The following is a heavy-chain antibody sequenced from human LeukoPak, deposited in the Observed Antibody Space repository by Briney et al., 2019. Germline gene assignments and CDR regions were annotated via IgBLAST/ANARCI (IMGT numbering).Heavy chain of an antibody. Sequence: SETLSLTCTVSSGPISSYYWSWIRQPPGKGLEWIGYIYYSGSTNYNTSLKSRVTISVDTSKNQFSLKLSSVTAADTAVYYCARGPGQFVRTPPRGWFDPWGQGILVTAAS. D-gene: IGHD6-6*01. V-gene: IGHV4-59*01. CDR3: ARGPGQFVRTPPRGWFDP. CDR2: IYYSGST. J-gene: IGHJ5*02. CDR1: SGPISSYY.